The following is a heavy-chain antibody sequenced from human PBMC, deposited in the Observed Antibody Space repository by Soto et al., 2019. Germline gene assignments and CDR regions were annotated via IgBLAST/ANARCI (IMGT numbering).Heavy chain of an antibody. CDR3: AKDIITMVRGVMAY. J-gene: IGHJ4*02. CDR2: ISGSGGST. V-gene: IGHV3-23*01. D-gene: IGHD3-10*01. CDR1: GFPFCSYA. Sequence: GSLRLSFAAPGFPFCSYAVSWVRQAPGEGLEWVSAISGSGGSTYYADSVKGRFTISRDNSKNTLYLQMNSLRAEDTAVYYCAKDIITMVRGVMAYWGQGTLVTVSS.